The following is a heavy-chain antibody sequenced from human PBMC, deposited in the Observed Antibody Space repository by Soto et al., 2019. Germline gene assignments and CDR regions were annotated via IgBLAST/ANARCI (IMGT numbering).Heavy chain of an antibody. D-gene: IGHD3-9*01. CDR2: INHSGST. CDR3: ARGPHVLRYFDWLVSPKHYVMDV. CDR1: GGSFSGYY. J-gene: IGHJ6*02. Sequence: PSETLSLTCAVYGGSFSGYYWSWIRQPPGKGLEWIGEINHSGSTNYNPSLKSRVTISVDTSKNQFSLKLSSVTAADTAVYYCARGPHVLRYFDWLVSPKHYVMDVWGQVTTVTVS. V-gene: IGHV4-34*01.